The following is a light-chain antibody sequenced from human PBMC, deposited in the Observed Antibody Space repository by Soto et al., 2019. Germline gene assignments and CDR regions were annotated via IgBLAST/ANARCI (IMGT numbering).Light chain of an antibody. Sequence: EIVLTQSPGTLSLSPGERATLSCRASQSVGRDYLAWYQQKPGQAPRLLIYHASSRATGIPDRFSGSESGTDFTLTISRLEPEDFAGFYCQQYASSPLTFGGGTKVEIK. V-gene: IGKV3-20*01. CDR2: HAS. CDR3: QQYASSPLT. J-gene: IGKJ4*02. CDR1: QSVGRDY.